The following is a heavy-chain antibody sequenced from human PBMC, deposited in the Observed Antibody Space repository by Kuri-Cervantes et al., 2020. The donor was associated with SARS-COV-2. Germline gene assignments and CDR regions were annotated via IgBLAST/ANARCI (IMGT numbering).Heavy chain of an antibody. Sequence: GGSLRLSCAASGFTFSSYAMHWVRQAPGKGLEWVAVISYDGSNKYYADSVKGRFTISRDNAKSSLFLQLTSLRAEDTAVYYCARVACSTTNCAIYYYYMDVWGKGTTVTVSS. V-gene: IGHV3-30-3*01. J-gene: IGHJ6*03. D-gene: IGHD2-2*01. CDR3: ARVACSTTNCAIYYYYMDV. CDR1: GFTFSSYA. CDR2: ISYDGSNK.